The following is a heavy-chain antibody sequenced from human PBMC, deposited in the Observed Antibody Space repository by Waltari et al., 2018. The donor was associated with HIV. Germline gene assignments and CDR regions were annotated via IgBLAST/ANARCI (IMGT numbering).Heavy chain of an antibody. CDR3: ASIAYCGGDCYPRGMDV. D-gene: IGHD2-21*02. CDR1: GFTVSSNY. V-gene: IGHV3-66*01. J-gene: IGHJ6*02. Sequence: EVQLVESGGGLVQPGGSLRISCAASGFTVSSNYLRWVRQAPGKGLEWVSVSYSGGSTYYADSVKGRFTISRDNSKNTLYLQMNSLRAEDTAVYYCASIAYCGGDCYPRGMDVWGQGTTVTVSS. CDR2: SYSGGST.